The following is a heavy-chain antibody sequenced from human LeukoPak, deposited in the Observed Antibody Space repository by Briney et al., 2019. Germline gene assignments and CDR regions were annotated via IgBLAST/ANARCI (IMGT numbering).Heavy chain of an antibody. CDR3: ARRVPYGPIDY. D-gene: IGHD4-17*01. V-gene: IGHV1-46*01. J-gene: IGHJ4*02. CDR1: GYTFTSYY. CDR2: INPSGGST. Sequence: ASVKVSCEASGYTFTSYYMHWVRQAPGQGLEWMGIINPSGGSTSYAQKFQGRDTMTRDMSTSTVYMELSSLRSEDTAVYYCARRVPYGPIDYWGQGTLVTVSS.